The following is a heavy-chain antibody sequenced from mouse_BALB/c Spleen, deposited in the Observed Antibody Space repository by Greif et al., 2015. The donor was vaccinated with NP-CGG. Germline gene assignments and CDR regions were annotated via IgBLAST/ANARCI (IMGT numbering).Heavy chain of an antibody. CDR3: ANPCSSSYYAMDY. CDR1: GFNIKDTY. CDR2: IDPANGNT. D-gene: IGHD1-1*01. Sequence: VQLQQSGAELVKPGASVKLSCTASGFNIKDTYMHWVKQRPEQGLEWIGRIDPANGNTKYDPKFQGKATITADTSSNTAYLQLSSLTSEDTAVYYCANPCSSSYYAMDYWGQGTSVTFSS. V-gene: IGHV14-3*02. J-gene: IGHJ4*01.